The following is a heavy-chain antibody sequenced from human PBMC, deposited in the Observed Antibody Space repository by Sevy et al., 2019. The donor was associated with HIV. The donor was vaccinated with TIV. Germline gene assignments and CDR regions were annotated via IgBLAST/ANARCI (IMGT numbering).Heavy chain of an antibody. CDR1: GGSISSSSYY. Sequence: SETLSLTCTVSGGSISSSSYYWGWIRQPPGKGLEWIGSIYYSGSTYYTPSLKSRVTISVDTSKNQFSLKLSSVTAADTAVYYCARMGGTLRGSSGYYSYYFDYWGQGTLVTVSS. J-gene: IGHJ4*02. CDR2: IYYSGST. CDR3: ARMGGTLRGSSGYYSYYFDY. D-gene: IGHD3-22*01. V-gene: IGHV4-39*01.